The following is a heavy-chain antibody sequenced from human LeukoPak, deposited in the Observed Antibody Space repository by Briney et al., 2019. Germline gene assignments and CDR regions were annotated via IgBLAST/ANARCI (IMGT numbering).Heavy chain of an antibody. CDR3: AKVLELYYYDSSGPVLFDY. J-gene: IGHJ4*02. D-gene: IGHD3-22*01. CDR1: GFTFSSYS. Sequence: GGSLRLSCAASGFTFSSYSMNWVRQAPGKGLEWVSSITSSSYTYYADSVKGRFTISRDNSKNTLYLQMNSLRAEDTAVYYCAKVLELYYYDSSGPVLFDYWGQGTLVTVSS. CDR2: ITSSSYT. V-gene: IGHV3-21*04.